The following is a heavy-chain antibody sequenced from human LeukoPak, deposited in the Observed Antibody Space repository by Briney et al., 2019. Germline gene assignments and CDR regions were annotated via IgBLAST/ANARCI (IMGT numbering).Heavy chain of an antibody. V-gene: IGHV5-51*01. CDR1: GYIFTNYW. Sequence: SGGSLRLSCKGSGYIFTNYWIAWVRQMPGKGLEWMGIIYPGDSDTRYSPSLQGQVTISADKSINAAYLQWSSLKASDTAMYYCARLVGDSYSDYWGQGTLVTVSS. CDR2: IYPGDSDT. J-gene: IGHJ4*02. CDR3: ARLVGDSYSDY. D-gene: IGHD2-21*02.